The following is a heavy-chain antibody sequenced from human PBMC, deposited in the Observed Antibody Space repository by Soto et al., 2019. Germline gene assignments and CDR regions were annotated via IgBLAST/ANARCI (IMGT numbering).Heavy chain of an antibody. V-gene: IGHV3-33*01. CDR2: IYYDGRNK. Sequence: QVQLVESGGGVVQPGRPLRLSCAVSGFTFSSYGMNWFRQAPGKGLEWVAAIYYDGRNKYYADSVRGRFTIARDNFKNTLYLHMNSLRAEDTAVYYCARDSKDDSSGYYAGFDYWGQGTLVTVSS. J-gene: IGHJ4*02. D-gene: IGHD3-22*01. CDR3: ARDSKDDSSGYYAGFDY. CDR1: GFTFSSYG.